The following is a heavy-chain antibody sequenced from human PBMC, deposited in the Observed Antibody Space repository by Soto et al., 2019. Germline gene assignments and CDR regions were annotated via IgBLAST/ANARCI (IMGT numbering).Heavy chain of an antibody. D-gene: IGHD3-22*01. CDR3: AIQDLYSYDSSGTGAFDL. CDR1: GGTFSSYA. Sequence: QVQLVQSGAEVKKPGSSVKVSCQASGGTFSSYAISWVRPAPGPGLEWMGGIIPIFGTANYAQKFQGRVTITADKSTSTAYMERSSLRDEDTAVYDCAIQDLYSYDSSGTGAFDLWGQGTMVTVSS. V-gene: IGHV1-69*06. J-gene: IGHJ3*01. CDR2: IIPIFGTA.